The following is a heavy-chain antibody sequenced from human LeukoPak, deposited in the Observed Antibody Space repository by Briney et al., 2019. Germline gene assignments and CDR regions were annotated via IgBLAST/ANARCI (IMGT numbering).Heavy chain of an antibody. CDR1: GFTFSSYE. CDR3: ARVPLRYFDWLPTSYGMDV. V-gene: IGHV3-48*03. CDR2: ISSSGSTI. Sequence: PGGSLRLSCAASGFTFSSYEMNWVRQAPGKGLEWVSYISSSGSTIYYADSVKGRFTISRDNAKNSLYLQMNSLRAEDTAVYYCARVPLRYFDWLPTSYGMDVWGQGTTVTVSS. D-gene: IGHD3-9*01. J-gene: IGHJ6*02.